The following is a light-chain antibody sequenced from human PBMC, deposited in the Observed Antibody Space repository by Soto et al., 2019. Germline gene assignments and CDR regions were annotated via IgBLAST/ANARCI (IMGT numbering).Light chain of an antibody. CDR1: SSNIGSNP. CDR2: SNN. CDR3: AAWDDGLNAWV. Sequence: QSVLTQPPSASGTPGQRVTISCSGTSSNIGSNPVNWYQQLHATAPTLLIYSNNQWPSGGPDRFSGCNTATSASLAISGLQSEDEAAYYCAAWDDGLNAWVFGGGTKLTVL. V-gene: IGLV1-44*01. J-gene: IGLJ3*02.